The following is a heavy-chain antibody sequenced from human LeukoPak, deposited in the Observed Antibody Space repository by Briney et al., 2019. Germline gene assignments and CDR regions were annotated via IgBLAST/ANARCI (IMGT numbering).Heavy chain of an antibody. CDR3: ARDYTSSGFNFDF. J-gene: IGHJ4*02. CDR1: GFTFSDHF. Sequence: TGGSLRLSCAASGFTFSDHFMDWVRQAPGKGLEWVGRSRHKGNNYATQYAASVKDRFTISRDDSKNSLHLQMNSLRAEDTAVYYCARDYTSSGFNFDFWGQGTLVTVSS. CDR2: SRHKGNNYAT. D-gene: IGHD3-22*01. V-gene: IGHV3-72*01.